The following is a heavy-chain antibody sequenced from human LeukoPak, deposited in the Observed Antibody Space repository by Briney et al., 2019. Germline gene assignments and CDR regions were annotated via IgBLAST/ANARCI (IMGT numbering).Heavy chain of an antibody. D-gene: IGHD6-19*01. CDR2: IYHSGST. CDR1: GGSISSSNW. CDR3: ARGAGEWLDHYFDY. J-gene: IGHJ4*02. Sequence: SETLSLTCAVSGGSISSSNWWSWVRQPPGKGLEWIGEIYHSGSTNYNPSLKSRVTISVDKSKNQFSLKLSSVTAADTAVYYCARGAGEWLDHYFDYWGQGTLVTVSS. V-gene: IGHV4-4*02.